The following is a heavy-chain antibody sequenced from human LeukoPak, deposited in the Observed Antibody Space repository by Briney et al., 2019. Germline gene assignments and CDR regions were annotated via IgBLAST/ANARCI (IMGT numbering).Heavy chain of an antibody. J-gene: IGHJ6*03. Sequence: SETLSLTCTVSGGSISTSNYYWGWIRQPPGKGLEWIGNIFYSGSTYYGPSLKSRLTISLDTSKNQFSLKLSSVTAADTAVYYCARRFYYYYYYMDVWGKGTTVTISS. V-gene: IGHV4-39*07. CDR2: IFYSGST. CDR1: GGSISTSNYY. D-gene: IGHD3-3*01. CDR3: ARRFYYYYYYMDV.